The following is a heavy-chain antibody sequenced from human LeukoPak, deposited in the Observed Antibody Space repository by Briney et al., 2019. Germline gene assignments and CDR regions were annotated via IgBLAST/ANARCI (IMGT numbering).Heavy chain of an antibody. J-gene: IGHJ4*02. CDR1: GFTFSSDE. V-gene: IGHV3-48*03. Sequence: PGGSLRLSCGASGFTFSSDEMNWVRQAPGKGLEWVSYISSGGSAIYYADSVKGRFTISRDNAKNSLYLQMNSLRAEDTAVYYCARNDYSSSSYFYWGQGTLVTVSS. CDR3: ARNDYSSSSYFY. CDR2: ISSGGSAI. D-gene: IGHD6-6*01.